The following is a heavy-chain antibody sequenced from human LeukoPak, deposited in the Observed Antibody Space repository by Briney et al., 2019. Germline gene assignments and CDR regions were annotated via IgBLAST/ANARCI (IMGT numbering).Heavy chain of an antibody. CDR1: GYSISSGYY. J-gene: IGHJ5*02. CDR3: ARDPRYYYDSSGIPGWFDP. Sequence: KPSETLSLTCTVSGYSISSGYYWGWIRQPPGKGLEWIGSIYHSGGTYYNPSLKSRVTISVDTSKNQFSLKLSSVTAADTAVYYCARDPRYYYDSSGIPGWFDPWGQGTLVTVSS. D-gene: IGHD3-22*01. V-gene: IGHV4-38-2*02. CDR2: IYHSGGT.